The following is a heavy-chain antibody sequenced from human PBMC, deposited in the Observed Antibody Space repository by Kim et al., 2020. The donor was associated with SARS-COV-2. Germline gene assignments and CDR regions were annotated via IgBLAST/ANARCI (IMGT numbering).Heavy chain of an antibody. Sequence: SETLSLTCAVYGGSFSGYYWSWIRQPPGKGMEWIGEINHSGSTNYNPALKRRVTISVDTSKNQFSLTLSSVTAADSAVYYCARVRLGVRRYHGMGFWGQG. J-gene: IGHJ6*02. V-gene: IGHV4-34*01. CDR1: GGSFSGYY. CDR2: INHSGST. D-gene: IGHD3-16*01. CDR3: ARVRLGVRRYHGMGF.